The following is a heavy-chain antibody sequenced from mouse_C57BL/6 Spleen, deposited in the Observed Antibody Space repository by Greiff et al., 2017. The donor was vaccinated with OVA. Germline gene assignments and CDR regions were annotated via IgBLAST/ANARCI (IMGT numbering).Heavy chain of an antibody. D-gene: IGHD1-1*01. J-gene: IGHJ1*03. Sequence: EVQLVESGPGLVKPSQSLSLTCSVTGYSITSGYYWNWIRQFPGNKLEWMGYISYDGSNNYNPSLKNRISITRDTSKNQFFLTLNSVTTEDTATDYCARLDGSSYWYFDVWGTGTTVTVSS. CDR1: GYSITSGYY. CDR2: ISYDGSN. V-gene: IGHV3-6*01. CDR3: ARLDGSSYWYFDV.